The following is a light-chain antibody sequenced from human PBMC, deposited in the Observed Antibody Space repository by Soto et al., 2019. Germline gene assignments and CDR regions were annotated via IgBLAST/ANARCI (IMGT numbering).Light chain of an antibody. Sequence: DIQMTQSPSTLPASVGDRVTVTCRASQSIRSWLAWYQEKPGKAPKLLIYKASLLETGGPSRYSRSGSVTQFTLTIATLQTDDFGTYYCQQYNSHPWTFGQGTKVDI. V-gene: IGKV1-5*03. J-gene: IGKJ1*01. CDR2: KAS. CDR3: QQYNSHPWT. CDR1: QSIRSW.